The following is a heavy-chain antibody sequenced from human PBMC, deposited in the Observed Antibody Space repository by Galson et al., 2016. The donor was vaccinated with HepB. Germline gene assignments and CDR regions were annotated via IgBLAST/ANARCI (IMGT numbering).Heavy chain of an antibody. CDR1: GYTFSMSG. Sequence: SVTVSCKASGYTFSMSGISWVRQAPGQGLEWMGWISVYNGNTKYIEKLQGRVIMTTDTSTSTAYMELQNLKSDDTAVYYCARDRLMAAAGGYGPLDYWGQGTLVTVSS. V-gene: IGHV1-18*01. J-gene: IGHJ4*02. CDR3: ARDRLMAAAGGYGPLDY. CDR2: ISVYNGNT. D-gene: IGHD6-13*01.